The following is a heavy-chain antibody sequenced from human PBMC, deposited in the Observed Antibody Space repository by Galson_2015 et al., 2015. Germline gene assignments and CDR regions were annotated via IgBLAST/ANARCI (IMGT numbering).Heavy chain of an antibody. V-gene: IGHV3-48*02. Sequence: SLRLSCAASGFTFSSYSMNWVRQAPGKGLEWVSYISSSSSTIYYADSVKGRFTISRDNAKNSLYLQMNSLRDEDTAVYYCARRDIVVVPAVRDYYYYYMDVWGKGTTVTVSS. CDR3: ARRDIVVVPAVRDYYYYYMDV. CDR2: ISSSSSTI. J-gene: IGHJ6*03. D-gene: IGHD2-2*01. CDR1: GFTFSSYS.